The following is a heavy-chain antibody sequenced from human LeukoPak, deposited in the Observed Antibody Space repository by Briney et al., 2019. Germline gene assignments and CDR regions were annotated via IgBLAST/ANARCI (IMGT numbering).Heavy chain of an antibody. D-gene: IGHD6-19*01. Sequence: PGGSLRLSCAASGITVSSNDMSWVRQAPGKGLEWVSVIYSGGSTYYADSVKGRFTISRDNAKNSLYLQMNNLEAEDTAVYYCARDSDSSGWSRGFDYWGQGTLATVSS. V-gene: IGHV3-53*01. CDR1: GITVSSND. J-gene: IGHJ4*02. CDR2: IYSGGST. CDR3: ARDSDSSGWSRGFDY.